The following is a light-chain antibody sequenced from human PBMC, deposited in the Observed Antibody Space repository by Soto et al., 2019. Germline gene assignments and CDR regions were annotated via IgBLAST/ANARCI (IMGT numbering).Light chain of an antibody. CDR3: AAWDDSLNGHVV. V-gene: IGLV1-44*01. J-gene: IGLJ2*01. CDR1: SSNIGSNT. CDR2: SNN. Sequence: QSVLTQPPSASGTPGQRVTISCSESSSNIGSNTVNWYQQLPGTAPKLLIYSNNQRPSGVPDRLSGSKSGTSASLAISGLQSEDEADYYCAAWDDSLNGHVVFGGGTQLTVL.